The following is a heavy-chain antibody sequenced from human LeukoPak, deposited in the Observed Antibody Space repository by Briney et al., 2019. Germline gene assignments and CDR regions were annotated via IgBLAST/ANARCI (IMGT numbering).Heavy chain of an antibody. V-gene: IGHV3-53*01. CDR2: IYSGGST. J-gene: IGHJ4*02. CDR3: ARGREGSSWYGDY. CDR1: GFTVSSNY. D-gene: IGHD6-13*01. Sequence: GGSLRLSCAASGFTVSSNYMSWVRQAPGKGLEWVSVIYSGGSTYYADSVNGRFTISRDNSKNTLYLQMNSLRAEDTAVYYCARGREGSSWYGDYWGQGTLVTVSS.